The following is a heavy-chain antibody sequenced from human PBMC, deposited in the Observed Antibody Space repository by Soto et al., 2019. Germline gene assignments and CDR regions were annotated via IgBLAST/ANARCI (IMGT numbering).Heavy chain of an antibody. J-gene: IGHJ6*02. CDR2: NSGSGGDT. CDR1: GFTFSSYA. CDR3: AKDRRVTRAFGVPIRGNHYYNHGMDV. Sequence: PGGSLRLSCAASGFTFSSYAMSWVRQAPGKGLEWVSVNSGSGGDTHYADFVKGRFTISRDNSKNTLYLQMNSLRAEDTAVYYCAKDRRVTRAFGVPIRGNHYYNHGMDVWGQGTTVTVSS. V-gene: IGHV3-23*01. D-gene: IGHD3-3*01.